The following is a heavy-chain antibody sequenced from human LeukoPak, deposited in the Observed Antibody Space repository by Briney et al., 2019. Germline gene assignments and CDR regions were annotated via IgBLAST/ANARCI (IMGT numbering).Heavy chain of an antibody. V-gene: IGHV4-59*01. CDR3: TRDRGTDGYNYHYLDY. D-gene: IGHD5-24*01. J-gene: IGHJ4*02. Sequence: KPSGGLFLTRTVSGGSLRRFYWRWVREPPGEGVGWVGDIYYSGTTNYNPSLKSRVTISLDTSKNQFSLKLSSVTAADTAVYYCTRDRGTDGYNYHYLDYWGRGTLVTVSS. CDR1: GGSLRRFY. CDR2: IYYSGTT.